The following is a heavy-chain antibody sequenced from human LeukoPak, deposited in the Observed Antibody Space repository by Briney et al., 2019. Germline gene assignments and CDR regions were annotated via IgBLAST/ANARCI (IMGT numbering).Heavy chain of an antibody. CDR1: GGSISSYY. CDR2: IYTSGST. V-gene: IGHV4-4*07. D-gene: IGHD1-26*01. Sequence: SETLSLTCTVSGGSISSYYWSWIRQPAGKGLEWIGRIYTSGSTNYNPSLKSRVTMSVDTSKNQFSLKLSSVTAADTAVYYCARVKGSVGATSLDYWGQGTLVTVSS. CDR3: ARVKGSVGATSLDY. J-gene: IGHJ4*02.